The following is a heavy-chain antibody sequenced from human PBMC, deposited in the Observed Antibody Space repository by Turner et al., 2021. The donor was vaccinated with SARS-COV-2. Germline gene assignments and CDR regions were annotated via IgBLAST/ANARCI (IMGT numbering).Heavy chain of an antibody. Sequence: EVQLVESGGGVEQPGGSLRLSCAASGFIYDDYAMHWVRQAPGKGLEWVSLISGDGGSTYYADSVKGRLTISRDNSKNSLYLQMNSLRTEDTALYYCLGIWDSSGYYPYPGYWGQGTLVTVSS. CDR1: GFIYDDYA. D-gene: IGHD3-22*01. CDR2: ISGDGGST. J-gene: IGHJ4*02. V-gene: IGHV3-43*02. CDR3: LGIWDSSGYYPYPGY.